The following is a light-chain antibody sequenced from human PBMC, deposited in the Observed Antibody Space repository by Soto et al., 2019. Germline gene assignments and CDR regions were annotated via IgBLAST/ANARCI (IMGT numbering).Light chain of an antibody. CDR1: QSVSSN. J-gene: IGKJ1*01. CDR2: GAS. Sequence: EIVMTQSPATLSVSPGERATLSCRASQSVSSNLAWYQQKPGQAPRLLIYGASTRATGIPARFSGSGSGTEFTLTIRSLQSEDFAVYYCQQCNNWPLTFGQGTRVE. V-gene: IGKV3-15*01. CDR3: QQCNNWPLT.